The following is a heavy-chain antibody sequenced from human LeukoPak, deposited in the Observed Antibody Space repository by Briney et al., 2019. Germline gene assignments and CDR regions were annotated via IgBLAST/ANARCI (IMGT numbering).Heavy chain of an antibody. J-gene: IGHJ4*02. Sequence: SETLSLTCAVSGGSISSSNWWSWVRRPPGKGREWIGEIYHSGSTNYNPSLKSRVTISVDKSKNQFSLKLSSVTAADTAVYYCASAAVASSSDYWGQGTLVTVSS. CDR3: ASAAVASSSDY. D-gene: IGHD6-19*01. V-gene: IGHV4-4*02. CDR2: IYHSGST. CDR1: GGSISSSNW.